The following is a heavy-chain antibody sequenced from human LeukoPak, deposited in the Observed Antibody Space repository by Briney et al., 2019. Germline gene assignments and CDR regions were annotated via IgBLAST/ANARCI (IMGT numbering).Heavy chain of an antibody. CDR2: IYPGDSDT. J-gene: IGHJ6*02. Sequence: PGESLKISCKGSGYSFTSYWIGWVRQMPGKGLEWMGIIYPGDSDTRYSPSFQGQVTISADKSISTAYLQWSSLKASDTAMYYCARLRVGFSAEYYYGMDVWGQGTTVTVSS. CDR3: ARLRVGFSAEYYYGMDV. CDR1: GYSFTSYW. V-gene: IGHV5-51*01. D-gene: IGHD1-26*01.